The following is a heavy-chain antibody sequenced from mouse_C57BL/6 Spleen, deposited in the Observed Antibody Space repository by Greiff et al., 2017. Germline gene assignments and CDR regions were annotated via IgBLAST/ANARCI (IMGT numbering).Heavy chain of an antibody. D-gene: IGHD1-1*01. V-gene: IGHV1-22*01. CDR2: INPNNGGI. J-gene: IGHJ2*01. Sequence: EVKLVESGPELVKPGASVKMSCKASGYTFTDYNMHWVKQSHGKSLEWIGYINPNNGGISYNQKFKGKATLTVNKSSSTAYMELRSLTSEDSAVYYCARTDYYGSSYFDYWGQGTTLTVSS. CDR3: ARTDYYGSSYFDY. CDR1: GYTFTDYN.